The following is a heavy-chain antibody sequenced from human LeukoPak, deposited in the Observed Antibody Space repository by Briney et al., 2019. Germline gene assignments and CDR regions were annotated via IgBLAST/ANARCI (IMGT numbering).Heavy chain of an antibody. CDR2: IYHSGST. J-gene: IGHJ5*02. CDR1: GYSISSGYY. CDR3: ARDIAVAGNWFDP. Sequence: SETLSLTCTVSGYSISSGYYWGWIRQPPGKGLEWIGSIYHSGSTYYNPSLKSRVIISVDTSKNQFSLKLSSVTAADTAVYYCARDIAVAGNWFDPWGQGTLVTVSS. D-gene: IGHD6-19*01. V-gene: IGHV4-38-2*02.